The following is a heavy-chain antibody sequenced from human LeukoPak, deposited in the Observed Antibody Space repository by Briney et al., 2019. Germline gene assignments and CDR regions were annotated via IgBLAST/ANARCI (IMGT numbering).Heavy chain of an antibody. CDR3: AREGVGYPDAFDI. CDR2: FYSGGST. Sequence: PGGSLRLSCAASGFTVSNNYMSWVRQAPGKGLEWVSVFYSGGSTYYADSVKGRSTSSRDNAKNTLYLQMNSLRAEDTAVYYCAREGVGYPDAFDIWGQGTMVTVSS. D-gene: IGHD2-15*01. V-gene: IGHV3-53*01. CDR1: GFTVSNNY. J-gene: IGHJ3*02.